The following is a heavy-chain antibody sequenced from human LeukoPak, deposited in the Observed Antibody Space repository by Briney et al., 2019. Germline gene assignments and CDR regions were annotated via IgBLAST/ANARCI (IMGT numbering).Heavy chain of an antibody. CDR1: EFTFSSYG. J-gene: IGHJ4*02. CDR2: IRYDGSTK. V-gene: IGHV3-30*02. D-gene: IGHD2-21*02. CDR3: ARDAEVIVVVTATFDY. Sequence: GGSLRLSCTASEFTFSSYGMHWVRQAPGKGLEWVAFIRYDGSTKYYTDSVKGRFTISRDNSKNTLYLQMNSLRAEDTAVYYCARDAEVIVVVTATFDYWGQGTLVTVSS.